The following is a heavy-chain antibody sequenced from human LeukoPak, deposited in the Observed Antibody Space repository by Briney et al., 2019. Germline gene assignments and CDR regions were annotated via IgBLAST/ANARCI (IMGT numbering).Heavy chain of an antibody. V-gene: IGHV4-39*07. Sequence: SSETLSLTCTVSGGSISSSSYYWGWIRQPPGKGLEWIGSIYYSGSTYYNPSLKSRVTISVDTSKNQFSLKVSSVTAADTAVYYCAREEYRGSGCDYWGQGTLVTVSS. D-gene: IGHD2/OR15-2a*01. CDR1: GGSISSSSYY. J-gene: IGHJ4*02. CDR3: AREEYRGSGCDY. CDR2: IYYSGST.